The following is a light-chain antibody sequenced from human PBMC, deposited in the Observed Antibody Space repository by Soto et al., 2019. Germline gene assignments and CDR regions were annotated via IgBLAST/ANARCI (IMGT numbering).Light chain of an antibody. CDR3: SSYTSSSFDYV. Sequence: QSALTQPASVSGSPGQSITISCTGTSSDVGGYNYVSWYQQHPGKAPKLMNYEVSNRPSGVSNRFSGSKSGNTASLTISGLQAEDEADYYCSSYTSSSFDYVFGTGTKLTVL. J-gene: IGLJ1*01. CDR1: SSDVGGYNY. V-gene: IGLV2-14*01. CDR2: EVS.